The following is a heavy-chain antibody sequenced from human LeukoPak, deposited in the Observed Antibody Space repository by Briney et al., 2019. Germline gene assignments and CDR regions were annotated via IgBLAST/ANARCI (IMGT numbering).Heavy chain of an antibody. CDR3: AKDLSSGWYVSDY. Sequence: PGGSLRLSCAASGFTFSNYAMNWVRQAPGKGLKWVSTISGGGDSAYYADSVKGRFTISRDNSRNTLYLQMNSLRAEDTAVYYCAKDLSSGWYVSDYWGQGTLVTVSS. J-gene: IGHJ4*02. CDR1: GFTFSNYA. V-gene: IGHV3-23*01. D-gene: IGHD6-19*01. CDR2: ISGGGDSA.